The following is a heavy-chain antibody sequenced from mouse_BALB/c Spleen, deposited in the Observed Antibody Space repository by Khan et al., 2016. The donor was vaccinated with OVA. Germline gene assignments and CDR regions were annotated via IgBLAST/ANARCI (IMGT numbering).Heavy chain of an antibody. J-gene: IGHJ3*01. CDR1: GYTFTNYW. CDR2: IFPGTGTT. D-gene: IGHD2-1*01. Sequence: VQLQQSGAELVKPGASVKLSCKTSGYTFTNYWIQWVKQWPGQGLGWIGEIFPGTGTTYYTENFKAKATLTIDTTSSTAYMQLSSLTSDDSAVDFCARGYFGNYEFAYWGQGTLVTVSA. CDR3: ARGYFGNYEFAY. V-gene: IGHV1S132*01.